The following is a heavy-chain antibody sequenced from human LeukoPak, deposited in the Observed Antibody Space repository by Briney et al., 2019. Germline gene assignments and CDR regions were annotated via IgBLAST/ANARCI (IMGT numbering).Heavy chain of an antibody. CDR3: APLNTWYFGFDY. CDR2: TYYRSKWYN. J-gene: IGHJ4*02. Sequence: SQTLSLTCAISGDSVSSNSAAWNWIRQSPSRGLEWLGSTYYRSKWYNGYAVSVKSRITINPDTSKNQFSLQLNPVTPEDTAVYYCAPLNTWYFGFDYWGQGTLVTVSS. CDR1: GDSVSSNSAA. V-gene: IGHV6-1*01. D-gene: IGHD6-13*01.